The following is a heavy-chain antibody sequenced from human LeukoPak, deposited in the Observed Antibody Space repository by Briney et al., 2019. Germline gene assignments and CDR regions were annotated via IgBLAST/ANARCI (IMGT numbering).Heavy chain of an antibody. CDR2: IYTSGST. J-gene: IGHJ6*03. Sequence: TSETLSLTCTVSGGSISSYYLSWIRQPAGKGLEWIGRIYTSGSTNYNPSLKSRVTMSVDTSKNQFSLKLRSVTAADTAVYYCAREIVARPYYYYYMDVWGKGTTVTVSS. D-gene: IGHD3-22*01. V-gene: IGHV4-4*07. CDR1: GGSISSYY. CDR3: AREIVARPYYYYYMDV.